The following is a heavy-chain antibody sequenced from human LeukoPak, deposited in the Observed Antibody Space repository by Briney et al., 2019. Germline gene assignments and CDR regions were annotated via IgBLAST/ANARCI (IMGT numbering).Heavy chain of an antibody. J-gene: IGHJ5*02. CDR2: INHSGGA. V-gene: IGHV4-34*01. CDR3: ARGMGVWKS. Sequence: SETLSLTCAVYGGSLSNYYWNWIRQPPGRGLEWIGEINHSGGANYNPSLKSRVAISVDTSNNQVSLKLRTVTAADTAVYYCARGMGVWKSWGQGTLVTVSS. CDR1: GGSLSNYY. D-gene: IGHD3-16*01.